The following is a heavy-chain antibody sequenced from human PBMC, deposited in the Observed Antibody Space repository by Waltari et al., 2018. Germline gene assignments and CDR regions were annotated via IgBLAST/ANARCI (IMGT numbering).Heavy chain of an antibody. CDR3: ARVFVYGANSGKRPMDV. V-gene: IGHV3-7*01. D-gene: IGHD4-17*01. Sequence: EVQMVESGGGLVQPGGSLRLSCACSGFTFRCYWMTWVRQAPGKGLEWVANIKQDGSENYYVDSVKGRFTISRDDAKNSLYLQMNSLRNEDTAVYFCARVFVYGANSGKRPMDVWGKGTTVTVSS. J-gene: IGHJ6*03. CDR2: IKQDGSEN. CDR1: GFTFRCYW.